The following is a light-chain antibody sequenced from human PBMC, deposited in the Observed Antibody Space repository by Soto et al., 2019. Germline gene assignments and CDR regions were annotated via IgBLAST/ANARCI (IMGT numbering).Light chain of an antibody. CDR3: QSYDSSLSAVV. J-gene: IGLJ2*01. V-gene: IGLV1-40*01. CDR1: SSNIGAGYD. CDR2: GNS. Sequence: QAVVTQPPSVSGAPGQRVTISCTGSSSNIGAGYDVHWYQQLPGTAPKLLIYGNSNRPSGVPDRFSGSKSGTSASLAITGLQVEDEADYYCQSYDSSLSAVVFGGGTKLTVL.